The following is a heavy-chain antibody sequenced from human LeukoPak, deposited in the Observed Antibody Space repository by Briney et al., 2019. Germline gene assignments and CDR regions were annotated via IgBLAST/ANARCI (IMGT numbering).Heavy chain of an antibody. J-gene: IGHJ4*02. CDR3: ARGKYVWGSFPVVY. Sequence: SETLSLTCAVYGGSFSGYYWSWIRQPPGKGLEWIGEINHSGSTYYNPSLKSRVTISVDTSKNQFSLKLSSVTAADTAVYYCARGKYVWGSFPVVYWGQGTLVTVSS. CDR2: INHSGST. D-gene: IGHD3-16*01. CDR1: GGSFSGYY. V-gene: IGHV4-34*01.